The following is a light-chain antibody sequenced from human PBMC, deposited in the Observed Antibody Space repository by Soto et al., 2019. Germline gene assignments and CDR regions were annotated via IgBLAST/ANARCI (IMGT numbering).Light chain of an antibody. Sequence: DMQMTQSPSTLSASVGDRVTITGRASQSISSWLAWYQQKPGKAPKLLIYKASSLESGVPSRFSGSGSGTELTLTISSLQPDDFATYYCQQFNNYPWTFGQGTRVEIK. V-gene: IGKV1-5*03. CDR2: KAS. CDR3: QQFNNYPWT. J-gene: IGKJ1*01. CDR1: QSISSW.